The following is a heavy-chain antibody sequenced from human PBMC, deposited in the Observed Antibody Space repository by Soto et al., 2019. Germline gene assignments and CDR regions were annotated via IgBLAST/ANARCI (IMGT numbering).Heavy chain of an antibody. CDR2: FDPEDGET. Sequence: GASVKVSCKVSGYTLTELSMHWVRQAPGKGLEWMGGFDPEDGETIYAQKFQGRVTMTEDTSTDTAYMELSSLRSEDTAVYYCATGQRIDVVASEIDYWGQGTLVTVSS. J-gene: IGHJ4*02. CDR3: ATGQRIDVVASEIDY. V-gene: IGHV1-24*01. CDR1: GYTLTELS. D-gene: IGHD2-21*01.